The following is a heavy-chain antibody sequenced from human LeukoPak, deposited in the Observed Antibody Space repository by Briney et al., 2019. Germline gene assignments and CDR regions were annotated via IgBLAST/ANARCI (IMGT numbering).Heavy chain of an antibody. CDR3: ARTPQKDCSSTTCYPDY. D-gene: IGHD2-2*01. CDR1: GITLSNYG. Sequence: GGSLRLSCEVSGITLSNYGMSWVRQAPGKGLEWVAGISGSGGGTNYADSVKGRFTISRDNSKSPLYLQMNSLRAENTAIYYCARTPQKDCSSTTCYPDYWGQGTLVTVSS. CDR2: ISGSGGGT. J-gene: IGHJ4*02. V-gene: IGHV3-23*01.